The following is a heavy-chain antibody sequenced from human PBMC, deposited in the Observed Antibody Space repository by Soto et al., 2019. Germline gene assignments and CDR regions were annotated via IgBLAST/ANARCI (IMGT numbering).Heavy chain of an antibody. Sequence: QVQLLESGPGLVKPSETLSLTCTVSGGSISSYYWSWIRQPPGKGLEWIGYIYSSGSTNYNPSLXGXAXIXIDTSKNQFSLKLSSVTAADTAVYYCARRYGGGFDYWGQGTLVTVSS. V-gene: IGHV4-59*08. J-gene: IGHJ4*02. CDR1: GGSISSYY. CDR3: ARRYGGGFDY. CDR2: IYSSGST. D-gene: IGHD3-10*01.